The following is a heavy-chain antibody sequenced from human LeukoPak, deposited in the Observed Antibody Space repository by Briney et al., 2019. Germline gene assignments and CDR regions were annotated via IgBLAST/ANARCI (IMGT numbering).Heavy chain of an antibody. CDR1: GGSISSYY. D-gene: IGHD3-10*01. CDR2: IYYSGST. J-gene: IGHJ4*02. Sequence: SETLSLTCTVSGGSISSYYWSWIRQPTGKGLEWIGYIYYSGSTNYNPSLKSRVTISVDTSKNQFSLKLSSVTAADTAVYYCARVGYGGFYFDYWGQGTLVTVSS. CDR3: ARVGYGGFYFDY. V-gene: IGHV4-59*01.